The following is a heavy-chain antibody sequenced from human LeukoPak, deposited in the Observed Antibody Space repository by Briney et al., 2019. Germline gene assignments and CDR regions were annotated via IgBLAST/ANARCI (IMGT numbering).Heavy chain of an antibody. D-gene: IGHD3-22*01. CDR2: ISSSSSYL. J-gene: IGHJ3*02. CDR3: ARGSYYYDSRQDAFDI. CDR1: GFTFRSYS. Sequence: GGSLRLSCTACGFTFRSYSMHWVRQAPGRGLVWVSSISSSSSYLYYADSVKGRFTISRDNAKNSLYLQMNSPRAEDTAVYYCARGSYYYDSRQDAFDIWGQGTMVTVSS. V-gene: IGHV3-21*01.